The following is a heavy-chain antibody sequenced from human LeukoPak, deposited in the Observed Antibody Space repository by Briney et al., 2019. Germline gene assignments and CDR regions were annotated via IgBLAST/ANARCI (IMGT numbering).Heavy chain of an antibody. D-gene: IGHD1-1*01. J-gene: IGHJ4*02. Sequence: GGSLRLSCAASGFSFRNYWMSWARQPPGKGLECVATIKEDGSEKYYVDSVKGRFTISRDNGKKSLFLEVKSLRAEDTAVYYCVTPTTSTLDHYWGQGTLLTVSS. CDR1: GFSFRNYW. CDR3: VTPTTSTLDHY. V-gene: IGHV3-7*03. CDR2: IKEDGSEK.